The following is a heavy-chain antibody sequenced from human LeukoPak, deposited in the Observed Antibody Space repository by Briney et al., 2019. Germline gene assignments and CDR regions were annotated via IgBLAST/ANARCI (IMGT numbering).Heavy chain of an antibody. CDR1: GFTFSSYG. V-gene: IGHV3-30*03. CDR2: ISYDGSNK. D-gene: IGHD5-24*01. Sequence: GGSLRLSCAASGFTFSSYGMHWVRQAPGKGLEWVAVISYDGSNKYYADSVKGRFTISRDNSKNTLYLQMNSLRAEDTAVYYCAAVEVATIGPFDYWGQGTLVTVSS. J-gene: IGHJ4*02. CDR3: AAVEVATIGPFDY.